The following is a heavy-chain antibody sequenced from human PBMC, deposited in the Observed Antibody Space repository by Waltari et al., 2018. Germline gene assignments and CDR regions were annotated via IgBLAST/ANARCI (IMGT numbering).Heavy chain of an antibody. Sequence: QVQLQQWGAGLLKPSETLSLTCAVYGGSFSGYYWSWIRQPPGKGLEWIGEINHSGSTNYNPSLKSRVTISVDTSKNQFSLKLSSVTAADTAVYYCAREDRSSSWFDYWGQGTLVTVSS. V-gene: IGHV4-34*01. J-gene: IGHJ4*02. CDR3: AREDRSSSWFDY. CDR2: INHSGST. D-gene: IGHD6-13*01. CDR1: GGSFSGYY.